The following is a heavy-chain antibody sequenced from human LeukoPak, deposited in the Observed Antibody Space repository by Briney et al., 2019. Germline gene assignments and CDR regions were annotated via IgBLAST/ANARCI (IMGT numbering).Heavy chain of an antibody. Sequence: ASVRVSCKASGYTFTNHYMYWVRQAPGQGLEWMGIINPSGGSTSYAQKFQGRVTMTRDTSTRTVYMEVSSLRSEDTAVYYCARQGGYSSAIGMGYWGQGTLVTVSS. CDR1: GYTFTNHY. D-gene: IGHD6-19*01. J-gene: IGHJ4*02. CDR3: ARQGGYSSAIGMGY. V-gene: IGHV1-46*01. CDR2: INPSGGST.